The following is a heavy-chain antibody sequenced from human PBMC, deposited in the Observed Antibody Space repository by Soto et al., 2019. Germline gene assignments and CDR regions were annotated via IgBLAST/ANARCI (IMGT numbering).Heavy chain of an antibody. CDR2: IYWNDDK. V-gene: IGHV2-5*01. D-gene: IGHD2-2*01. Sequence: SGPTLVNPTQALTLTCTFSGFSPSTRVVGVGWILQPPGKALEWLALIYWNDDKRYSPSLKSRLTITKDTSKNQVVLTMTNMDPVDTATYYCAHRPASSWRGSFDYLGQGPLVTVSS. J-gene: IGHJ4*02. CDR3: AHRPASSWRGSFDY. CDR1: GFSPSTRVVG.